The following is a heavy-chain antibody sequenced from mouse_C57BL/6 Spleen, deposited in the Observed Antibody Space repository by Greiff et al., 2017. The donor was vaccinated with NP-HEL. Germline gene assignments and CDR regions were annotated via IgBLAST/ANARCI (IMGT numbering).Heavy chain of an antibody. CDR2: IKNKANNHAT. CDR1: GFTFSDAW. CDR3: TRYYYGSNWYFDV. J-gene: IGHJ1*03. D-gene: IGHD1-1*01. Sequence: EVQVVESGGGLVQPGGSMKLSCAASGFTFSDAWMDWVRQSPEKGLEWVAEIKNKANNHATYYAESVKGRFTISRDDSKSSVYLQMNSLRAEDTGIYYCTRYYYGSNWYFDVWGTGTTVTVSS. V-gene: IGHV6-6*01.